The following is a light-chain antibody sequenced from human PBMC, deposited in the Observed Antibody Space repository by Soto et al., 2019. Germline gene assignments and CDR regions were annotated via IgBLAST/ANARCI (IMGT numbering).Light chain of an antibody. V-gene: IGKV1-12*01. CDR2: SAS. Sequence: DIQMTQSPSSVSASVGDRVTITCRASQGISNWLAWYQQQPGKAPQLLIYSASTLQSGVPSRFSGRVAGTHFTLIISSLQPEDFATYYCQQTNTFFPLSFGGGTKVEIK. CDR1: QGISNW. J-gene: IGKJ4*01. CDR3: QQTNTFFPLS.